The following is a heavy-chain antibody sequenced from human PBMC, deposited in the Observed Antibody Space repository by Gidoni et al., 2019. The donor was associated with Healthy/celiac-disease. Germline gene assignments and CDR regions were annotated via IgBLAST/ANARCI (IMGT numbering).Heavy chain of an antibody. CDR3: ARDRGGIENWFDP. J-gene: IGHJ5*02. CDR1: GFTFSSYS. V-gene: IGHV3-21*01. D-gene: IGHD3-10*01. Sequence: EVPLVESGGGLVKPGGSLRLSCAASGFTFSSYSMNWVRQAPGKGLEWVSSISSSSSYIYYADSVKGRFTISRDNAKNSLYLQMNSLRTEDTAVYYCARDRGGIENWFDPWGQGTLVTVSS. CDR2: ISSSSSYI.